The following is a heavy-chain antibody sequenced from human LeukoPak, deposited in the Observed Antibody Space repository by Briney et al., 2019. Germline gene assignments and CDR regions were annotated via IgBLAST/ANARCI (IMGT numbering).Heavy chain of an antibody. Sequence: GGSLRLSCAASGFTFSDYYMSWIRQAPGKGLEWVSYISSSGSTIYYADSVKGRFTISRDNAKNSLYLQMNSLRAEDTAVYYCASLRPSIAVAGTGYWGQGTLVTVSS. V-gene: IGHV3-11*01. CDR1: GFTFSDYY. J-gene: IGHJ4*02. CDR3: ASLRPSIAVAGTGY. CDR2: ISSSGSTI. D-gene: IGHD6-19*01.